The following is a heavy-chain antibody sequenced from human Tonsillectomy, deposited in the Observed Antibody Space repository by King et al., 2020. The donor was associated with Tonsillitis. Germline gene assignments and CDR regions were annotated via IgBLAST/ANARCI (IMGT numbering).Heavy chain of an antibody. D-gene: IGHD3-10*01. CDR3: ARLPGSPFYYGMDV. Sequence: VQLVESGGGLIQPGGSLRLSCAASGFTVSSNYMNWVRQAPGKGLEWVSVIYSGGSTYFADSVKGRFTISRDNSKNTLYLPMNSLRAEDTAVYYCARLPGSPFYYGMDVWGQGTTVTVSS. CDR1: GFTVSSNY. V-gene: IGHV3-53*01. CDR2: IYSGGST. J-gene: IGHJ6*02.